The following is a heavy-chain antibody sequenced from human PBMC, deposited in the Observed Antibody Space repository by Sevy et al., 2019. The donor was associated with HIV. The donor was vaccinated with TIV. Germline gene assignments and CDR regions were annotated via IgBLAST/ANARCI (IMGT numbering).Heavy chain of an antibody. V-gene: IGHV1-18*01. CDR1: GYTFTSYG. CDR3: ARLLGSTEFGYYFDY. Sequence: ASVKVSCKASGYTFTSYGLSWVRQAPGQGLEWMGGIRPYNGNTDYAQKLQGRVTVTTDTSTTTAYMELRSLRSDDTALYDCARLLGSTEFGYYFDYWGQGTLVTVSS. D-gene: IGHD1-26*01. J-gene: IGHJ4*02. CDR2: IRPYNGNT.